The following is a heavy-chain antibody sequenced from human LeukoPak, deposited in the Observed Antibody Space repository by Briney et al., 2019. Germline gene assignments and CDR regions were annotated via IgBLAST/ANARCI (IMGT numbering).Heavy chain of an antibody. J-gene: IGHJ3*02. V-gene: IGHV2-70*01. Sequence: ESGPTLLNPTQTLTLTFTFSGFSLSTSGMCVSWIRQPPGKALEWLALIDWDDDKYYSTSLKTRLTISKDTSKNQVVLTMTNMDPVDTATYYCARISQGDGYNYYAFDIWGQGTMVTVSS. CDR2: IDWDDDK. D-gene: IGHD5-24*01. CDR1: GFSLSTSGMC. CDR3: ARISQGDGYNYYAFDI.